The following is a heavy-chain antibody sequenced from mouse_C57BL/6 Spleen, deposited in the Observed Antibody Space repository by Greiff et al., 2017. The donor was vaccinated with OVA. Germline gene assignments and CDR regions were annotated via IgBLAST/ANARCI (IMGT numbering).Heavy chain of an antibody. CDR1: GYAFSSSW. V-gene: IGHV1-82*01. J-gene: IGHJ4*01. CDR2: IYPGDGDT. Sequence: QVQLQQSGPELVKPGASVKISCKASGYAFSSSWLNWVKQRPGKGLEWIGRIYPGDGDTNYNGKFKGKATLTAYKSSSTAYVQLSSLTSEDSAVYFCARFNTTTAMDYWGQGTSVTVSS. CDR3: ARFNTTTAMDY. D-gene: IGHD1-2*01.